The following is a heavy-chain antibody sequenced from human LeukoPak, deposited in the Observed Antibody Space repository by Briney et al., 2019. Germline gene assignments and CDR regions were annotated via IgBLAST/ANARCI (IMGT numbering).Heavy chain of an antibody. Sequence: GGSLRLSCAASGFIFSSYAMSWVRQAPGKGLEWVSVISGSGDTKNYADSVKGRFTISRDNSKNTLYLQMNSLRAEDTAVYYCAKDPHTYSSTWYYFDYWGQGTLVTVSS. J-gene: IGHJ4*02. V-gene: IGHV3-23*01. D-gene: IGHD6-13*01. CDR2: ISGSGDTK. CDR3: AKDPHTYSSTWYYFDY. CDR1: GFIFSSYA.